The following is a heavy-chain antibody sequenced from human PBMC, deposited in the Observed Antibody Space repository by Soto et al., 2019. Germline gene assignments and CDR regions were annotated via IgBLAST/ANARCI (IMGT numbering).Heavy chain of an antibody. CDR3: ARDPPYYDNTDYLDY. J-gene: IGHJ4*02. CDR1: GSSIDSGDF. V-gene: IGHV4-38-2*02. D-gene: IGHD3-22*01. Sequence: SETLSLTCAVSGSSIDSGDFWGWIRQPPGKGLEWIGSVFHSGTTYYNPSLKSRVIISVDTSKNQFSLNLHSVTAADTAVYYCARDPPYYDNTDYLDYCGQGTLVTVSS. CDR2: VFHSGTT.